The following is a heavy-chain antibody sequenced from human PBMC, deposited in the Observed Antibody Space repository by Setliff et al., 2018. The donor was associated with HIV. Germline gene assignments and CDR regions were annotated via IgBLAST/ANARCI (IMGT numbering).Heavy chain of an antibody. CDR3: ARDGVQYSSGWNGYCCDY. Sequence: PSETLSLTCTVSGGSISSHYWSWIRQPAGKGLEWIGRIYNSGNTNYNPSLKSRVNMSVDASKNQFSLNLKSVTAADTAVYYCARDGVQYSSGWNGYCCDYWGQGTLVTVSS. CDR1: GGSISSHY. D-gene: IGHD6-19*01. CDR2: IYNSGNT. V-gene: IGHV4-4*07. J-gene: IGHJ4*02.